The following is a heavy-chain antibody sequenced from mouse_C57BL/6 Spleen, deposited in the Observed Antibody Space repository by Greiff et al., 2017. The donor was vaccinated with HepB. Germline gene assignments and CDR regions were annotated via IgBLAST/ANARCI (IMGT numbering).Heavy chain of an antibody. Sequence: VQLQQPGAELVKPGASVKMSCKASGYPFTSYWITWVKQRPGQGLEWIGDIYPGSGSTNYNEKFKSKATLTVDTSSSTAYMQLSSLTSEDSAGYYCAREEYYGSSYDAMDYWGQGTSVTVSS. CDR1: GYPFTSYW. CDR3: AREEYYGSSYDAMDY. D-gene: IGHD1-1*01. CDR2: IYPGSGST. V-gene: IGHV1-55*01. J-gene: IGHJ4*01.